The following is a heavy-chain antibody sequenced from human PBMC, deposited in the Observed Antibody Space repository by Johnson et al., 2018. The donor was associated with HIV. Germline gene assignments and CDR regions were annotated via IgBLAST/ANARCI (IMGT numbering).Heavy chain of an antibody. J-gene: IGHJ3*02. CDR2: ITASGSPI. CDR1: GFIFSDSY. CDR3: AKRRIVGATVAGAFDI. Sequence: QMQLVESGGGVVQPGRSLRLSCAASGFIFSDSYMSWIRRAPGKGLEWLSYITASGSPIYYADSVRGRFTISRDNAKNSLYLQMNSLRAEDTALYYCAKRRIVGATVAGAFDIWGQGTMVTVSS. D-gene: IGHD1-26*01. V-gene: IGHV3-11*01.